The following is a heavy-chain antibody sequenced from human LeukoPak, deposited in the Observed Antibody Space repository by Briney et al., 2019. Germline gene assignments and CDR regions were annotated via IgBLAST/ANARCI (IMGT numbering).Heavy chain of an antibody. CDR1: GVSISSDKYY. CDR2: MYYSGST. V-gene: IGHV4-31*03. Sequence: SETLSLTCTVSGVSISSDKYYWSWIRQRPGKGLEWIGYMYYSGSTSYNPSLKSRVSISVDTSKSQFSLKLSSVTAADTAVYYRATPYCGTISCLDVFDIWGQGTMVTVSS. D-gene: IGHD2-21*01. J-gene: IGHJ3*02. CDR3: ATPYCGTISCLDVFDI.